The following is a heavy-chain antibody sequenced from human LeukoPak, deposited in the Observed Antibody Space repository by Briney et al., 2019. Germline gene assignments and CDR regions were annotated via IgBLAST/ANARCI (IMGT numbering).Heavy chain of an antibody. CDR1: GGSISTYY. V-gene: IGHV4-4*07. D-gene: IGHD3-10*01. Sequence: SETLSLTCSVSGGSISTYYWSWIRQPAGKGLEWIGRIYTTGGTNYNPSLKSRVTISVDRSKNQFSLKLSSVTAADTAVYYCARTMVRGVAAFDIWGQGTMVTVSS. CDR3: ARTMVRGVAAFDI. CDR2: IYTTGGT. J-gene: IGHJ3*02.